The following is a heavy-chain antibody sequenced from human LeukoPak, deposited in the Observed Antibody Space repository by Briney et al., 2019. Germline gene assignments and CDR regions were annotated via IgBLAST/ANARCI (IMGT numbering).Heavy chain of an antibody. J-gene: IGHJ4*02. CDR3: ARAEWDY. Sequence: GGSLRLSCAASGFTVSSDYMSWVRQAPGKGLEWVSVIYSGGGTYYADSVKGRFTISRDTSKNTVYLQMNSLRAEDTAVYYCARAEWDYWGQGILLTVSS. V-gene: IGHV3-66*01. D-gene: IGHD2-8*01. CDR2: IYSGGGT. CDR1: GFTVSSDY.